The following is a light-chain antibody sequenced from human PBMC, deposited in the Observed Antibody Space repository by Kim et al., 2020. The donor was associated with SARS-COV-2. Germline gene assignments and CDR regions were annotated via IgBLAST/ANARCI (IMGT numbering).Light chain of an antibody. CDR1: QRISGSF. V-gene: IGKV3-20*01. CDR3: QQYGNSPRT. Sequence: SPGERSTLSCRASQRISGSFLAWYQQKPGQAPRLFIYGASSRAAGIPERFSGSGSGTDFTLTISRLEPEDFAVYYCQQYGNSPRTFGQGTKVDIK. CDR2: GAS. J-gene: IGKJ1*01.